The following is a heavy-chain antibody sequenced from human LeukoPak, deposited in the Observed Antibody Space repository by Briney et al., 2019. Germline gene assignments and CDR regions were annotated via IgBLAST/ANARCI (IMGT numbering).Heavy chain of an antibody. CDR2: INSDGSTT. Sequence: GGSLRLSCAASGFTFSSYWMHWVRQAPGKGLVWVSRINSDGSTTFYADSVKGRFTISRDNAKNTLFLQMNSLRAEDTAVYYCAGGHGGNSPTDYWGQGTLVTVSS. CDR1: GFTFSSYW. V-gene: IGHV3-74*01. J-gene: IGHJ4*02. CDR3: AGGHGGNSPTDY. D-gene: IGHD4-23*01.